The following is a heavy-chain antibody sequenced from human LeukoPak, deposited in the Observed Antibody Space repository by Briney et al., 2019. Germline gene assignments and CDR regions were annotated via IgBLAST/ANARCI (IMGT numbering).Heavy chain of an antibody. CDR3: ALASGSYHVRDDY. CDR1: GGTFSSYA. D-gene: IGHD1-26*01. CDR2: IIPIFGTA. J-gene: IGHJ4*02. V-gene: IGHV1-69*05. Sequence: GASVKVSCKASGGTFSSYAISWVRQAPGQGLEWMGGIIPIFGTANYAQKFQGRVTITTDESTSTAYMELSSLRSEDTAVYYCALASGSYHVRDDYWGQGTLVTVSS.